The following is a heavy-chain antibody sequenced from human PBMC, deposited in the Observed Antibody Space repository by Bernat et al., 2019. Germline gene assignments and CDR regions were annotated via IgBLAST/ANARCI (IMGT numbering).Heavy chain of an antibody. Sequence: QVQLVESGGGVVQPGRSLRLSCAASGFTFSSYAMHWVRQAPGKGLEWVAVISYDGSNKYYADSVKGRFTISRDNSKNTLYLQMNSLRAEDTAVYYCARGPTYYYYCMDVWGKGTTVTVSS. J-gene: IGHJ6*03. CDR3: ARGPTYYYYCMDV. CDR1: GFTFSSYA. CDR2: ISYDGSNK. V-gene: IGHV3-30*01.